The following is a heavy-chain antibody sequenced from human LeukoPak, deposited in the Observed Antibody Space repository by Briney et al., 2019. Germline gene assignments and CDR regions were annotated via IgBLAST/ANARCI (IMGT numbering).Heavy chain of an antibody. J-gene: IGHJ3*02. CDR2: IYYSGST. Sequence: SETLSLTCTVSGGSISSYYWSWIRQTPGKELEWIRYIYYSGSTNYNPSLKSRVTISVDTSKNQFSLKLSSVTAADTAVYYCARIEFYGGNSVAFDIWGQGTMVTVSS. CDR3: ARIEFYGGNSVAFDI. CDR1: GGSISSYY. V-gene: IGHV4-59*01. D-gene: IGHD4-23*01.